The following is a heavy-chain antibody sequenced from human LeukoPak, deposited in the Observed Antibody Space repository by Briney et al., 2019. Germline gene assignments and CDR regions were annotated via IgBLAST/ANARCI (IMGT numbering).Heavy chain of an antibody. CDR3: ARRCTNSVCYNY. Sequence: GGSLRLSCAASGFTFSSYAMSWVRQAPGKGLEWVSAISGSGGSTYYADSVKGRFTISRDNSKNTLYLQMNSLRAEDTAVYYCARRCTNSVCYNYWGQGTLVTVSS. V-gene: IGHV3-23*01. CDR1: GFTFSSYA. D-gene: IGHD2-8*01. CDR2: ISGSGGST. J-gene: IGHJ4*02.